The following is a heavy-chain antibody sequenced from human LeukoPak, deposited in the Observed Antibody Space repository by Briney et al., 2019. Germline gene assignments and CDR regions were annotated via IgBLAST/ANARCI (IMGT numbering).Heavy chain of an antibody. J-gene: IGHJ6*03. V-gene: IGHV3-23*01. Sequence: GGSLRLSCAASGFTFSSYGMSWVRQAPGKGLEWVSAISGSGGTIYYADSVKGRFTISRDNAMNSLYLQMNSLRAEDTAVYYCARDEYCSSTSCYTGGYYMDVWGKGTTVTVSS. CDR1: GFTFSSYG. CDR3: ARDEYCSSTSCYTGGYYMDV. D-gene: IGHD2-2*02. CDR2: ISGSGGTI.